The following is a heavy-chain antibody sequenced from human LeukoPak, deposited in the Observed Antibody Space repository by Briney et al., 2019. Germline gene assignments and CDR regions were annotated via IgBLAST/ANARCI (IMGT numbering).Heavy chain of an antibody. V-gene: IGHV4-4*07. CDR1: GGSISSYY. D-gene: IGHD5-18*01. Sequence: PSETLSLTCTVSGGSISSYYWSWIRQPAGKGLEWIGRIYTSGSTNYNPSLKSRVTMSVDTSKNQFSLKLSSVTAADTAVYYCARDRQQGYSYDYNWFDPWGQGTLVTVSS. CDR2: IYTSGST. CDR3: ARDRQQGYSYDYNWFDP. J-gene: IGHJ5*02.